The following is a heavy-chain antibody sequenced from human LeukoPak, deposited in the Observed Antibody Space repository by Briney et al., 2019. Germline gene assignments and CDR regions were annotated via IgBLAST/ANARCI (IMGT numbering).Heavy chain of an antibody. J-gene: IGHJ4*02. CDR1: GFTFSSYW. Sequence: GGSLRLSCAASGFTFSSYWMTWVRQAPGKGLEWVANIKLDGSETYYVDSVKGRFTISRDNAKNSLFLQLNSLTVEDTAVYCCATFSLARYYFENWGQGTLVTVSS. D-gene: IGHD3-9*01. CDR3: ATFSLARYYFEN. V-gene: IGHV3-7*01. CDR2: IKLDGSET.